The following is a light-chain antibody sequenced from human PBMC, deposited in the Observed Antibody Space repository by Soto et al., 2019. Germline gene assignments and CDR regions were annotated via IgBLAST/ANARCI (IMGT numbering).Light chain of an antibody. J-gene: IGKJ1*01. CDR2: DAS. CDR3: QQYNSYWGT. V-gene: IGKV1-5*01. Sequence: GDRVTITCRASQSISSWLAWYQQKQGKAPKLLIYDASSLESGVPSRFSGSGSGTEFTLTISSLQPDDFASYYCQQYNSYWGTFGQGTKVDIK. CDR1: QSISSW.